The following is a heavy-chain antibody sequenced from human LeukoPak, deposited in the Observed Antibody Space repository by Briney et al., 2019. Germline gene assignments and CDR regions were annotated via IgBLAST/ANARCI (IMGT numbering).Heavy chain of an antibody. CDR1: GYTFTGHY. Sequence: ASVKVSCKASGYTFTGHYIHWVRQAPGQGLEWMGWINPNSGGTKYAQKFQGRVTMTRDTSISTAYMEVSSLRSDDAAVYYCARGGTATSSPGDCWGQGTLVTVSS. J-gene: IGHJ4*02. V-gene: IGHV1-2*02. D-gene: IGHD2-15*01. CDR3: ARGGTATSSPGDC. CDR2: INPNSGGT.